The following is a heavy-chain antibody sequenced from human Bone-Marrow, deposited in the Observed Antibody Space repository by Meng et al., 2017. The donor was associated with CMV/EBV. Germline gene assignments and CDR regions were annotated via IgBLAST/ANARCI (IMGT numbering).Heavy chain of an antibody. J-gene: IGHJ4*02. D-gene: IGHD3-22*01. CDR1: GGSINSYC. Sequence: CIVSGGSINSYCWSWIRQPAGKGLEWIGRIYTSGNTNYNPSLKSRVTMSVDTSKTQFSLKLTSVTAADTAVYFCARELVVVTHYYFDYWGQGTLVTVSS. V-gene: IGHV4-4*07. CDR3: ARELVVVTHYYFDY. CDR2: IYTSGNT.